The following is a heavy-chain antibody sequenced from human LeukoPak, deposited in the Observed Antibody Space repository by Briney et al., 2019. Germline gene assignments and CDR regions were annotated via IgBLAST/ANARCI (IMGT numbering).Heavy chain of an antibody. J-gene: IGHJ5*02. V-gene: IGHV3-74*01. CDR2: INSDGSST. Sequence: GGSLRLSCAASGFTFSSYWMHWVRQAPGKGLVWVSRINSDGSSTSYADSVKGRFTISRDSSRNTLYLQMNSLRAEDTAVYYCAKDLMRDRWFGESWGQGTLVTVSS. CDR1: GFTFSSYW. CDR3: AKDLMRDRWFGES. D-gene: IGHD3-10*01.